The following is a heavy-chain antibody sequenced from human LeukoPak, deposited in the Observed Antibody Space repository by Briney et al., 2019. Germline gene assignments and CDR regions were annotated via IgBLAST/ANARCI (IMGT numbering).Heavy chain of an antibody. D-gene: IGHD2/OR15-2a*01. V-gene: IGHV3-53*05. CDR1: GITVGTHY. Sequence: PGGSLRLSCAASGITVGTHYMTWVRQAPGKGLEWVSVIHSGGTTSYVDSVKGRFTISRDNSKNTLYLQMNSLRAEDTAVYFCARVGGFYYFDHWGQGTLVTVSS. J-gene: IGHJ4*02. CDR2: IHSGGTT. CDR3: ARVGGFYYFDH.